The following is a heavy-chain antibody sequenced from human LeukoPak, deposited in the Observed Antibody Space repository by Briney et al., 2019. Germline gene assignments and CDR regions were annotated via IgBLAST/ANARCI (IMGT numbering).Heavy chain of an antibody. D-gene: IGHD2-21*02. CDR2: ISSSGGST. J-gene: IGHJ4*02. V-gene: IGHV3-64D*06. CDR1: GFTFSDYY. Sequence: PGGSLRLSCAASGFTFSDYYMSWIRQAPGKGLEYVSTISSSGGSTYYADSVKGRFTISRDNSKNTLYLQMSSLRAEDTAVYYCVKRPYCGGDCYYFDYWGQGTLVTVSS. CDR3: VKRPYCGGDCYYFDY.